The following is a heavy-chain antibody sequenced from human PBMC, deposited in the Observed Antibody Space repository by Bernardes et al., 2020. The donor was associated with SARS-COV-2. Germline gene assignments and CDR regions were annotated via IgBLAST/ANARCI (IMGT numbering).Heavy chain of an antibody. CDR3: ARENWYFDL. CDR1: GYTFTDYY. CDR2: INPNSGGT. V-gene: IGHV1-2*02. J-gene: IGHJ2*01. Sequence: ASVKVSCMASGYTFTDYYMHWVRQAPGQGLEWMGWINPNSGGTNYAQEFQGRVTMTRDTSITTAYMELSRLRSDDTAVYYCARENWYFDLWGRGTLVTVSS.